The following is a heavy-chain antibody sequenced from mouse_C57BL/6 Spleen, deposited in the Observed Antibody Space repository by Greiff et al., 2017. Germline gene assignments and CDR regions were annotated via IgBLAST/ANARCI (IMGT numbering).Heavy chain of an antibody. CDR1: GYAFTGYW. D-gene: IGHD4-1*01. J-gene: IGHJ4*01. CDR2: ILPGSGST. CDR3: ARERELGRNYAMDY. Sequence: VQRVESGAELMKPGASVKLSCKATGYAFTGYWIEWVKQRPGHGLEWIGEILPGSGSTNYNEKFKGKATFTSDTSSNTAYMQLSSLTTEDSAIYYCARERELGRNYAMDYWGQGTSVTVSS. V-gene: IGHV1-9*01.